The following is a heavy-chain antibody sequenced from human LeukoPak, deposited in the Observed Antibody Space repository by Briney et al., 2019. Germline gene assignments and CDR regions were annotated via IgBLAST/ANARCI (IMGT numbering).Heavy chain of an antibody. V-gene: IGHV1-2*06. J-gene: IGHJ4*02. Sequence: GASVKVSCKASGYTFTGYYMHWVRQAPGQGLEWMGRINPNSGGTNYAQKFQGRVTMTRDTSISTACMELSRLRSDDTAVYYCARDPGEYCSGGSCYGYFDYWGQGTLVTVSS. CDR2: INPNSGGT. CDR3: ARDPGEYCSGGSCYGYFDY. D-gene: IGHD2-15*01. CDR1: GYTFTGYY.